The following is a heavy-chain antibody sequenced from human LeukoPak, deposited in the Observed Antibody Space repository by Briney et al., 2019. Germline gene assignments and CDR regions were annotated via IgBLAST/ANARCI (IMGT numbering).Heavy chain of an antibody. CDR1: GFTFSSYG. Sequence: AGGSVRLSCAAYGFTFSSYGMHWVRQAPGKGLEWLTFIRYDGRNKYYADSGKGRFTISRDNSKNSMYLQMTTLRAEGPSINSWVKAHDYGDYGSYYWGQGNVVSVSS. D-gene: IGHD4-17*01. J-gene: IGHJ4*02. CDR2: IRYDGRNK. CDR3: VKAHDYGDYGSYY. V-gene: IGHV3-30*02.